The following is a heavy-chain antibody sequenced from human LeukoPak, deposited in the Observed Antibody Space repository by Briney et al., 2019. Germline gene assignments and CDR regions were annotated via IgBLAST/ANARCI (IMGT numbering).Heavy chain of an antibody. D-gene: IGHD2-2*02. V-gene: IGHV4-39*02. CDR2: IYYSGST. CDR3: AKEVVSYCSSTSCYSDAFDI. J-gene: IGHJ3*02. Sequence: SETLSLTCTVSGGSISSSSYYWGWIRQPPGKGLEWIGSIYYSGSTYYNPSLKSRVTISVDTSKNQFSLKLTSVTAADTAVYYCAKEVVSYCSSTSCYSDAFDIWGQGTMVTVSS. CDR1: GGSISSSSYY.